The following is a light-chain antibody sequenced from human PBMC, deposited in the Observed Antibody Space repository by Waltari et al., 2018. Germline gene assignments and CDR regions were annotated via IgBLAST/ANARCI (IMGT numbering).Light chain of an antibody. CDR1: QVISNY. CDR2: DAF. Sequence: DIQMTQSPSSLSASVGDRVTITCRASQVISNYLAWYQQKPGKVPKLLIYDAFSLQSGVPSRFSGSGSGTDFTLTISSLQPEDVATYYCQKYNSAPLTFGGGTKVEIK. CDR3: QKYNSAPLT. V-gene: IGKV1-27*01. J-gene: IGKJ4*01.